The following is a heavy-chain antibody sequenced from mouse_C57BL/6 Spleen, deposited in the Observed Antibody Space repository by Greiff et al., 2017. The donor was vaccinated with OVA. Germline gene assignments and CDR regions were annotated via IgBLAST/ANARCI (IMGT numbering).Heavy chain of an antibody. J-gene: IGHJ4*01. V-gene: IGHV1-64*01. Sequence: QVQLKQPGAELVKPGASVKLSCKASGYTFTSYWMHWVKQRPGQGLEWIGMIHPNSGSTNYNEKFKSKATLTVDKSSSTAYMQLSSLTSEDSAVYYCARSYGNYGGYYAMDYWGQGTSVTVSS. CDR2: IHPNSGST. CDR1: GYTFTSYW. D-gene: IGHD2-1*01. CDR3: ARSYGNYGGYYAMDY.